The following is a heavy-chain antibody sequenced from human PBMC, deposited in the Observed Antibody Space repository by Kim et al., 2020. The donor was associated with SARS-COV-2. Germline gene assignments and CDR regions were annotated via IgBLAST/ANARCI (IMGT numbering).Heavy chain of an antibody. V-gene: IGHV3-30*18. J-gene: IGHJ5*02. CDR3: AKALSPKGIDP. CDR2: ISYDGSNK. Sequence: GGSLRLSCAASGFTFSSYGMHWVRQAPGKGLEWVAVISYDGSNKYYADSVKGRFTISRDNSKNTLYLQMNSLRAEDTAVYYCAKALSPKGIDPWGQGTLVTVSS. CDR1: GFTFSSYG. D-gene: IGHD3-10*01.